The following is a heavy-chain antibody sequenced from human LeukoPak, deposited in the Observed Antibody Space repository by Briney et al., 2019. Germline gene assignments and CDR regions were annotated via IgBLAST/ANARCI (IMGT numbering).Heavy chain of an antibody. V-gene: IGHV3-30*18. D-gene: IGHD6-13*01. CDR1: GFTFSSYG. CDR3: AKGGEAAAGTIDY. Sequence: GGSLRLSCAASGFTFSSYGMHWVRQAPGKGLEWVAVISYDGSNKYYADSVKGRFTISRDNSKNTLYLQMNSLRAEDTAVYYCAKGGEAAAGTIDYWGQGTLVTVSS. J-gene: IGHJ4*02. CDR2: ISYDGSNK.